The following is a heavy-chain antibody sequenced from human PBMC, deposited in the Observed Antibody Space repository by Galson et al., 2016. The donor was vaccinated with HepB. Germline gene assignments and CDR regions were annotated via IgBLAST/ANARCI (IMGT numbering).Heavy chain of an antibody. CDR1: GFSLSAYW. V-gene: IGHV3-7*01. D-gene: IGHD3-22*01. J-gene: IGHJ4*02. CDR2: INRDGSEK. CDR3: ARDVAYEALDC. Sequence: SLSLSCAGSGFSLSAYWMVWVRQAPGKGLEWVANINRDGSEKYSVEGRFSISRDHAKNPLSLQMDSLRAEDTAVYYCARDVAYEALDCWGQGTLVTVSS.